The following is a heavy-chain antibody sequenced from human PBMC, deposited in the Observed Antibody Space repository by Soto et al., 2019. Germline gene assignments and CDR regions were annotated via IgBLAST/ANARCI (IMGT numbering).Heavy chain of an antibody. J-gene: IGHJ3*02. CDR1: GGSISSSSYY. Sequence: QLQLQESGPGLVKPSETLSLTCTVSGGSISSSSYYWGWIRQPPGEGLEWIGRIYYSGSTYYNPSLNSRVTTSVDTSKNQFSLKLSAVTAADTAVYYCARPDYIWGSYRHPVRGAFDIWGQGTMVTVSS. D-gene: IGHD3-16*02. CDR3: ARPDYIWGSYRHPVRGAFDI. CDR2: IYYSGST. V-gene: IGHV4-39*01.